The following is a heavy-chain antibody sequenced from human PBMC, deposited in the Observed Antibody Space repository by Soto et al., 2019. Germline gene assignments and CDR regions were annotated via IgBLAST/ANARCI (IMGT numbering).Heavy chain of an antibody. CDR1: GFTFSDYW. Sequence: EVQLVESGGGIVQPGVSLRLSCAASGFTFSDYWMHWVRQAPGKGLEWVSRIKTDGSSTHYAGSVRGRFTISRDNAKNTLYLQMYSLRAEDTAVYYCARDGHDWNFDDWGQGTLVTVSS. D-gene: IGHD3-9*01. J-gene: IGHJ4*02. CDR2: IKTDGSST. V-gene: IGHV3-74*01. CDR3: ARDGHDWNFDD.